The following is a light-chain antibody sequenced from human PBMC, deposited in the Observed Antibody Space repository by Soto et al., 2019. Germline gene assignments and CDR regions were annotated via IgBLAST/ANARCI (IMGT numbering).Light chain of an antibody. V-gene: IGLV2-8*01. CDR3: SSYAGSNNRVV. CDR1: SSDVGGYNY. Sequence: QSALTQPPSASGSPGQSVTISCTGTSSDVGGYNYVSWYQQHPGKAPKLMIYEVSKRPSGVPDRFSGSKSGNTASLTVSGLQAEDEADYDCSSYAGSNNRVVFGGGTKLTVL. CDR2: EVS. J-gene: IGLJ2*01.